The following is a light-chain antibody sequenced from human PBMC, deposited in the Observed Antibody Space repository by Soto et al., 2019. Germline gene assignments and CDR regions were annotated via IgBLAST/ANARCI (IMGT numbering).Light chain of an antibody. J-gene: IGKJ4*01. CDR3: PQYKSNPLT. Sequence: DIQMTQSPSTLSASVGDRVTITCRASQSVSTWLAWYQQKPGKVPKLLIYKAYSLESGVPSRFSGSGFGTVFTLLIRSLQPDDFATYYCPQYKSNPLTFGGGTKVEIK. V-gene: IGKV1-5*03. CDR1: QSVSTW. CDR2: KAY.